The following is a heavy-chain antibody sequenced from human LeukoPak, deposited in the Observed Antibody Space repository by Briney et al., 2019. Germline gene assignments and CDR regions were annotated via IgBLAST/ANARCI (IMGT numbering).Heavy chain of an antibody. Sequence: SETLSLTCTVSGGSIRSYYWSWIRQPPGKGLEWIGYIYYSGSTNYNPSLKSRVTMSVDTSKNQFSLKLSSVTAADTAVYYCAREGSDYMDVWGKGTTVTISS. V-gene: IGHV4-59*12. J-gene: IGHJ6*03. CDR2: IYYSGST. CDR3: AREGSDYMDV. CDR1: GGSIRSYY. D-gene: IGHD3-10*01.